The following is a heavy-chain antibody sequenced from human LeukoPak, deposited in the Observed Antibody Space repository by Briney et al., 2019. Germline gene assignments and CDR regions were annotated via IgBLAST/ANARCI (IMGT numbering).Heavy chain of an antibody. J-gene: IGHJ6*02. CDR1: GGTFSSYA. Sequence: SVKASCKASGGTFSSYAISWVRQAPGQGLEWMGRIIPIIGIANYAQKFQGRVTITADKSTSTAYMELSSLRSEDTAVYYCAGPYSSSSGYYYYGMDVWGQGTTVTVSS. D-gene: IGHD6-6*01. CDR2: IIPIIGIA. V-gene: IGHV1-69*04. CDR3: AGPYSSSSGYYYYGMDV.